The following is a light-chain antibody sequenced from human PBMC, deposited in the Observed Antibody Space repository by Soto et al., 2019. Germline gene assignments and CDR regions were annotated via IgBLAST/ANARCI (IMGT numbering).Light chain of an antibody. J-gene: IGKJ5*01. Sequence: DIQMTQSPSTLSASVGDRITITCRASQSISSSLAWYQQKPGKAPKLLIYKASSLQTGVPSRFGGTGSGTEFTLTISSLQPDDFASYYCQQYHSYLITFGQGTRLEIK. CDR3: QQYHSYLIT. V-gene: IGKV1-5*03. CDR1: QSISSS. CDR2: KAS.